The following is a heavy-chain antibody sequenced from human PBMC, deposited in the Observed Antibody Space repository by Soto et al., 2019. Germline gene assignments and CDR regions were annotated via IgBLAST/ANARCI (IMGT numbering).Heavy chain of an antibody. J-gene: IGHJ6*02. Sequence: GGSLRLSCAASGFTFSSYSMNWVRQAPGKGLEWVSYISSSSSTIYYADSVKGRFTISRDNAKNSLYLQMNSLRDEDTAVYYCARVPTTVTTYYYYGMDVWGQGTTVTVSS. CDR1: GFTFSSYS. V-gene: IGHV3-48*02. CDR2: ISSSSSTI. CDR3: ARVPTTVTTYYYYGMDV. D-gene: IGHD4-17*01.